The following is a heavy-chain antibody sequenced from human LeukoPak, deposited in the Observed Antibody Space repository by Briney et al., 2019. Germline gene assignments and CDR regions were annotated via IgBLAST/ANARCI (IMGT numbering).Heavy chain of an antibody. CDR1: GFTFSSYA. V-gene: IGHV3-30-3*01. CDR3: AGFGGDAFDI. D-gene: IGHD3-16*01. Sequence: GGSLRLSWAASGFTFSSYAMHLVRQAPGKGLEWVAVISYDGSNKYYADSVKGRFTISRDNAKNSLYLQMNSLRAEDTAVYYCAGFGGDAFDIWGQGTMVTVSS. CDR2: ISYDGSNK. J-gene: IGHJ3*02.